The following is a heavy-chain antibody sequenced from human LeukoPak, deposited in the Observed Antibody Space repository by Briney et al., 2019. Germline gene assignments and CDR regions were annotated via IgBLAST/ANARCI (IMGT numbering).Heavy chain of an antibody. V-gene: IGHV1-18*01. D-gene: IGHD7-27*01. CDR2: ISGYNGNT. CDR1: GYTFTTYG. Sequence: ASVKVSCKTSGYTFTTYGISWVRQAPGQGLEWMGWISGYNGNTNYAQKLQGRVNMTPDTSTSTAHMELRSLRSDDTAVYYCARGGDGHRWGRRFDAFDIWGQGTMVTVSS. J-gene: IGHJ3*02. CDR3: ARGGDGHRWGRRFDAFDI.